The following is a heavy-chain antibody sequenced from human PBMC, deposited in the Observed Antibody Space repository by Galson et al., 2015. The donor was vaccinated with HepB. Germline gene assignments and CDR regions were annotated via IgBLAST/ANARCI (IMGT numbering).Heavy chain of an antibody. CDR3: ARDTRVLTGTDVFDI. V-gene: IGHV3-11*05. J-gene: IGHJ3*02. CDR1: GFTFNDYY. CDR2: ISTSGSYT. Sequence: SLRLSCAASGFTFNDYYMSWIHQAPGKGLEWVSSISTSGSYTKYADSVKGRFTISRDNAKNSLYLQMTSLRAEDTAVYYCARDTRVLTGTDVFDIWGRGTMVTVSS. D-gene: IGHD3-9*01.